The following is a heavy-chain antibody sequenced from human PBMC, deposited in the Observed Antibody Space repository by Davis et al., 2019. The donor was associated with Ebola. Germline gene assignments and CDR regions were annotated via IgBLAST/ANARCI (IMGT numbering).Heavy chain of an antibody. CDR1: GGSISGGGYY. CDR3: ARGVYGAYFDS. Sequence: PSETLSLTCTVSGGSISGGGYYWNWIRQHPGKGLEWIGYIYHSGDTYYNPPLESRVTISVNTSKSQSSLKLSSVTAADTAVYYCARGVYGAYFDSWGQGALVTVSS. V-gene: IGHV4-31*03. CDR2: IYHSGDT. J-gene: IGHJ4*02. D-gene: IGHD4-17*01.